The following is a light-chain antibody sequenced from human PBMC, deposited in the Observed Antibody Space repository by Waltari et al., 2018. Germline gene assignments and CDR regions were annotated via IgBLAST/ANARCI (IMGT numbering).Light chain of an antibody. CDR2: DVN. J-gene: IGLJ2*01. CDR1: SSEVGGHDY. Sequence: QSALSQPASVSGSHGQSITISCTGASSEVGGHDYVSWYQQHPGKAPKLIIRDVNNRPSGVSNRFSGSKSGNTASLTISGLQAEDEADYYCSSYSTSSSLILFGEGTKVTVL. V-gene: IGLV2-14*03. CDR3: SSYSTSSSLIL.